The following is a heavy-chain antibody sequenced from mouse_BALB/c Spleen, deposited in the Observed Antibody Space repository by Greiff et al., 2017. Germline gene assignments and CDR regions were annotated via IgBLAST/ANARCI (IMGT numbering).Heavy chain of an antibody. D-gene: IGHD1-1*01. V-gene: IGHV1-5*01. Sequence: VQLKESGTVLARPGASVKMSCKASGYTFTSYWMHWVKQRPGQGLEWIGAIYPGNSDTSYNQKFKGKAKLTAVTSTSTAYMELSSLTNEDSAVYYCTRTYYYGSSYWFAYWGQGTLVTVSA. J-gene: IGHJ3*01. CDR1: GYTFTSYW. CDR2: IYPGNSDT. CDR3: TRTYYYGSSYWFAY.